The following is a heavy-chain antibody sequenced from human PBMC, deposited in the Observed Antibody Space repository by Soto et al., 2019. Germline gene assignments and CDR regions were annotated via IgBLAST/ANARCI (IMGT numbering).Heavy chain of an antibody. CDR3: ARPQGHDYGYTSAH. D-gene: IGHD5-18*01. V-gene: IGHV1-69*06. Sequence: SVKVSCKASGGTFSSYAISWVRQAPGQGLEWMGGIIPIFGTANYAQKFQGRVTITADKSTSTAYMELSSLRSEDTAVYYCARPQGHDYGYTSAHWGQGTLVTVSS. CDR1: GGTFSSYA. CDR2: IIPIFGTA. J-gene: IGHJ4*02.